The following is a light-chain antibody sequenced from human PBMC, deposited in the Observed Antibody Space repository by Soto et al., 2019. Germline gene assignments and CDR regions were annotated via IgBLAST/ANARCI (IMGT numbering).Light chain of an antibody. Sequence: QPVLTQPPSASGTPGQRVTIYCSGSSSNIGSNYVYWYQQSPGTAPKLLIYRNNQRPSGVPDRFSGSKSGTSASLAISGLRSEDEADYYCAAWDDSLSGGVFGGGTKVTVL. CDR2: RNN. V-gene: IGLV1-47*01. J-gene: IGLJ3*02. CDR3: AAWDDSLSGGV. CDR1: SSNIGSNY.